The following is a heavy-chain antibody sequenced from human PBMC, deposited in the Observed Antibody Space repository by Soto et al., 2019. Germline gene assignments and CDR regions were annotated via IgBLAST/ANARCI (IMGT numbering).Heavy chain of an antibody. V-gene: IGHV3-30-3*01. D-gene: IGHD3-10*01. CDR3: ARDRRVRGVIPLRYYYGMDV. Sequence: QVQLVESGGGVVQPGRSLRLSCAASGFTFSSYAMHWVRQAPGKGLEWVAGISYDGSNKYYADSVKGRFTISRDNSKNTLYLQMNSLRAEDTAVYYCARDRRVRGVIPLRYYYGMDVWGQGTTVTVSS. J-gene: IGHJ6*02. CDR2: ISYDGSNK. CDR1: GFTFSSYA.